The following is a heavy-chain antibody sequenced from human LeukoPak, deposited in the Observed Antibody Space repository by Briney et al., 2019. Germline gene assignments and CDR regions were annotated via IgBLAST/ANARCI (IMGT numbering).Heavy chain of an antibody. CDR2: IIPIFGTA. J-gene: IGHJ4*02. Sequence: SVKVFCKASGGTFSSYAISWVRQAPGQGLEWMGRIIPIFGTANYAQKFQGRVTITTDESTSTAYMELSSLRSEDTAVYYCARGSIAVATFDYWGQGTLVTVSS. CDR3: ARGSIAVATFDY. D-gene: IGHD6-19*01. V-gene: IGHV1-69*05. CDR1: GGTFSSYA.